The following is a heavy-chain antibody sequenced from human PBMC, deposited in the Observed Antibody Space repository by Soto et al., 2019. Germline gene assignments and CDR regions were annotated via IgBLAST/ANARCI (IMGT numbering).Heavy chain of an antibody. CDR2: IYPGDSDT. CDR3: ARHSGCSGGSCYPPNWFDP. V-gene: IGHV5-51*01. D-gene: IGHD2-15*01. Sequence: LKISCKGSGYSFTSYWIGWVRQMPGKGLEWMGIIYPGDSDTRYSPSFQGQVTISADKSIGTAYLQWSSLKASDTAMYYCARHSGCSGGSCYPPNWFDPWGQGTLVTVSS. J-gene: IGHJ5*02. CDR1: GYSFTSYW.